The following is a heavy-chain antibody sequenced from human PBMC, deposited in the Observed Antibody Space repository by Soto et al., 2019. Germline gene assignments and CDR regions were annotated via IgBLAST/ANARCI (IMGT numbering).Heavy chain of an antibody. CDR3: ARDPEWEDFDY. Sequence: QVQLVQSGAEVKKPGASVKVSCQASGYNFISYYMHWVRQAPGQGPEWMGRINPGGGSTSYAQKFQGRVTMTRDTSTRTVYMELTNLRSDDTAVYYCARDPEWEDFDYWGQGTLVTVSS. D-gene: IGHD1-26*01. J-gene: IGHJ4*02. CDR2: INPGGGST. CDR1: GYNFISYY. V-gene: IGHV1-46*01.